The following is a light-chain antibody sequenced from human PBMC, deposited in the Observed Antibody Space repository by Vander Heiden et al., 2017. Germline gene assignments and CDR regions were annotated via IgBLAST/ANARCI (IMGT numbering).Light chain of an antibody. CDR3: QQYNNEPCT. CDR1: QDIDTW. Sequence: DIQMTQSPSTLSASVGDRAIITCRASQDIDTWLGWYQQKPGKAPKLLIYKASFLENGVPARFSGGGSGTEFTLTISSLQAVDVATYYCQQYNNEPCTFGRGTKVEVK. CDR2: KAS. V-gene: IGKV1-5*03. J-gene: IGKJ1*01.